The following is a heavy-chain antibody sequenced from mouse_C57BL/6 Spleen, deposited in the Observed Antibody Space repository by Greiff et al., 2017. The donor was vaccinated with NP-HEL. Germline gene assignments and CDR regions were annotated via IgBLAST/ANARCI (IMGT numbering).Heavy chain of an antibody. CDR3: ARRGKLSHWYFDV. J-gene: IGHJ1*03. Sequence: VQLQQSGPELVKPGASVKISCKASGYSFTGYYMNWVKQSPEKSLEWIGEINPSTGGTTYNQKFKAKATLTVDKSSSTAYMQLKSLTSEDSAVYYCARRGKLSHWYFDVWGTGTTVTVSS. V-gene: IGHV1-42*01. CDR1: GYSFTGYY. CDR2: INPSTGGT. D-gene: IGHD1-1*02.